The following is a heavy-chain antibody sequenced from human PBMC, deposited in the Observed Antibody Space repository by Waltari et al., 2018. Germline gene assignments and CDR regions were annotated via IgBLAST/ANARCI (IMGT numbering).Heavy chain of an antibody. CDR2: VSYDGNNR. V-gene: IGHV3-30-3*01. Sequence: QVQLVESGGGVVPPGRSLRLSCSASGFTFSTYALHWVRQAPGKGLEWLAIVSYDGNNRYYSDSVRGRFTISRDNSKNTMSWQMNSLRDEDTATYYCATGPFDFWGQGTLVTVSS. CDR1: GFTFSTYA. CDR3: ATGPFDF. J-gene: IGHJ4*02.